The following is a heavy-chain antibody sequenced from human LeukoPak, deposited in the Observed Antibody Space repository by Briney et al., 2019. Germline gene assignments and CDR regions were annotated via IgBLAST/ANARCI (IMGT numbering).Heavy chain of an antibody. V-gene: IGHV4-34*01. CDR2: INHSGST. D-gene: IGHD2-15*01. CDR3: ARCASGGSRYFLDY. CDR1: GGSFSGYY. J-gene: IGHJ4*02. Sequence: PSETLSLTCAVYGGSFSGYYWSWIRQPPGKGLEWIGEINHSGSTNYNPSLKSRVTISVDTSKNQFSLKLSSVTAADTAVYYCARCASGGSRYFLDYWGQGTLVTVSS.